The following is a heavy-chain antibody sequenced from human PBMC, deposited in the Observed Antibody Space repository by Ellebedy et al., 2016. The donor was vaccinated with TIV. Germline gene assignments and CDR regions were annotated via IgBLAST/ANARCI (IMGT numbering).Heavy chain of an antibody. CDR2: ISYDGSNK. V-gene: IGHV3-30*03. D-gene: IGHD5-18*01. CDR3: ATSRAYSYGA. Sequence: GESLKISCAAPGFTFSSYGMHCVRQAPGKGLEWVAVISYDGSNKYYADSVKGRFTISRDNSKNTLYLKMNSLRAEDTAVYYCATSRAYSYGAWGQGTLVTVSS. CDR1: GFTFSSYG. J-gene: IGHJ5*02.